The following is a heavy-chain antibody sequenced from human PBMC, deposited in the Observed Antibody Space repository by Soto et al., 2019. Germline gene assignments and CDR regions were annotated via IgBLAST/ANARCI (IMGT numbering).Heavy chain of an antibody. CDR2: IGPESGAT. CDR1: GYTFTGHY. D-gene: IGHD1-26*01. Sequence: XLVNGSSNASGYTFTGHYIHWVRQAPEQGPEWMGEIGPESGATRYAQKFQGRVTMTRDTSITTVYMELKNLSPDDTAVYYCGRGRSGQIVVFYWGQGNPVTVSS. CDR3: GRGRSGQIVVFY. V-gene: IGHV1-2*02. J-gene: IGHJ4*02.